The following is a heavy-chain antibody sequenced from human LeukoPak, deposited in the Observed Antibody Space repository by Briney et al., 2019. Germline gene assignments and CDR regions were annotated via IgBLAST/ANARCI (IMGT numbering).Heavy chain of an antibody. J-gene: IGHJ3*02. CDR1: GFTFSSYS. V-gene: IGHV3-48*01. Sequence: GGSLRLSCGASGFTFSSYSMNWVRQAPGKGLEWVSYISSSSSTIYYADSVKGRFTISRDNAKNSLYLQMNSLRAEDTAVYHCATSLGSWYARGAFDIWGQGTMVTVPS. CDR3: ATSLGSWYARGAFDI. CDR2: ISSSSSTI. D-gene: IGHD6-13*01.